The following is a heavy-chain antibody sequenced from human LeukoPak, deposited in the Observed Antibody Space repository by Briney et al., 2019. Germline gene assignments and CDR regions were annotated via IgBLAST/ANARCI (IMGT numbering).Heavy chain of an antibody. V-gene: IGHV3-23*01. CDR1: GFTFSSYA. D-gene: IGHD1-26*01. CDR3: AKSLNSGTYYFDY. CDR2: ISGSGGSI. Sequence: AGSLRLSCAASGFTFSSYAMSWIRQAPGKGLEWVAAISGSGGSILYADSVRGRLTISRDNSKNTLYLQINSLRAEDTAVYYCAKSLNSGTYYFDYWGQGTLVTVSS. J-gene: IGHJ4*02.